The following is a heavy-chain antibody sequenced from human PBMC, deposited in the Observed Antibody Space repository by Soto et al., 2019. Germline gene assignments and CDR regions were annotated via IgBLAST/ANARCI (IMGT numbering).Heavy chain of an antibody. CDR3: AKDPNGYSRRGYYFDY. V-gene: IGHV3-30*18. J-gene: IGHJ4*02. CDR1: GFTFSSYG. CDR2: ISYDGSNK. D-gene: IGHD5-18*01. Sequence: PGGSLRLSCAASGFTFSSYGMHWVRQAPGKGLEWVAVISYDGSNKYYADSVKGRFTISRDNSKNTLCLQMNSLRAEDTAVYYCAKDPNGYSRRGYYFDYWGQGTLVTVSS.